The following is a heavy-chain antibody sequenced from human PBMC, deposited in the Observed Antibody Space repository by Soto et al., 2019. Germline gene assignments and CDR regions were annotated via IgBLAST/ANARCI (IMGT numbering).Heavy chain of an antibody. V-gene: IGHV3-33*01. D-gene: IGHD3-10*01. J-gene: IGHJ3*02. CDR2: IWYDGSNK. Sequence: QVQLVESGAGVVQPGRSLRLSCAASGFTFSSYGMHWVRQAPGKGLEWVAVIWYDGSNKYYADSVKGRFTISRDNSKNTLYLQMNSLRAEDTAVYYCARSGRASYDAFDIWGQGTMVTVSS. CDR1: GFTFSSYG. CDR3: ARSGRASYDAFDI.